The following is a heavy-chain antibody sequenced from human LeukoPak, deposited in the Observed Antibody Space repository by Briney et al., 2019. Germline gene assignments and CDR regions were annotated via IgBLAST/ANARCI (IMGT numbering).Heavy chain of an antibody. V-gene: IGHV6-1*01. CDR3: ARKYSSSWYDALDI. D-gene: IGHD6-13*01. Sequence: SQTLSLTCAISGDTVSSNSAAWNGIRPSRSRGLEWLGRTYYRSQWYNDHAVSVKSRITINPDTSKNHFSLQLNSGTPEDTAVYYCARKYSSSWYDALDIWGQGTMVTVSS. CDR2: TYYRSQWYN. CDR1: GDTVSSNSAA. J-gene: IGHJ3*02.